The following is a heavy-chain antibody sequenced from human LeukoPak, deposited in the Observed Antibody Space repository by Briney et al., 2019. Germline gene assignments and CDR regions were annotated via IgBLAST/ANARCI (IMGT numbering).Heavy chain of an antibody. Sequence: GGSLRLSCAASGFTFSSYAIHWVRQAPGKGLEWVAGISHDGSNNYYADSVKGRFTISRDNSKDTLYLQMNSLRAEDTAVYYCAKRGIVNRAVIIVGFHKEAYYFDYWGQGTLVTVSS. CDR2: ISHDGSNN. CDR3: AKRGIVNRAVIIVGFHKEAYYFDY. V-gene: IGHV3-30*01. CDR1: GFTFSSYA. J-gene: IGHJ4*02. D-gene: IGHD3-10*01.